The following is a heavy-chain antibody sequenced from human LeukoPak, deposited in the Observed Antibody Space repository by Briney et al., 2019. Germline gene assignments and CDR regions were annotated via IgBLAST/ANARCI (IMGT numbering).Heavy chain of an antibody. CDR1: GFTFSSYS. V-gene: IGHV3-21*01. Sequence: GGSLRLSCAASGFTFSSYSMNWVRQAPGKGLEWVSSISSSSSYIYYADSVKGRFTISRDNAKNSLYLQMNSLRAEDTAVYYCARAVYTGYFDWLPCLGGYDYWGQGTLVTVSS. D-gene: IGHD3-9*01. CDR3: ARAVYTGYFDWLPCLGGYDY. CDR2: ISSSSSYI. J-gene: IGHJ4*02.